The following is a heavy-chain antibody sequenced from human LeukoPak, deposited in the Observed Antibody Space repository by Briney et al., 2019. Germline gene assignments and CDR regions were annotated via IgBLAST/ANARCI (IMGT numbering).Heavy chain of an antibody. J-gene: IGHJ5*02. V-gene: IGHV7-4-1*02. CDR3: ARDLTGGYSALNWFDP. CDR1: GYTFTSYA. Sequence: ASVKVSCKASGYTFTSYAMNWVRQAPGQGLEWMGWINTNTGNPTYAQGFTGRFVFSLDTSVSTAYLLISSLKAEDTAVYYCARDLTGGYSALNWFDPWGQGTLVTVSS. D-gene: IGHD5-18*01. CDR2: INTNTGNP.